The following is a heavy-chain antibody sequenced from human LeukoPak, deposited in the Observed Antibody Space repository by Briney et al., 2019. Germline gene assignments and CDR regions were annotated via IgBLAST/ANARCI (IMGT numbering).Heavy chain of an antibody. Sequence: SETLSLTCTVSGGSISSSSYYWGWIRQPPGKGLEWIGSIYYSGSTYYNPSLKSRVTISVDTSKNQFSLKLSSVTAADTAVYYCARSLDTAISYYFDYWGQGTLVTVSS. V-gene: IGHV4-39*01. CDR1: GGSISSSSYY. J-gene: IGHJ4*02. CDR2: IYYSGST. D-gene: IGHD5-18*01. CDR3: ARSLDTAISYYFDY.